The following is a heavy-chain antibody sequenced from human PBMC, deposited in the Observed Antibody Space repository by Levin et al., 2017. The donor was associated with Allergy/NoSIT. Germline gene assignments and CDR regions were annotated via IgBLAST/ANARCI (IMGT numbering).Heavy chain of an antibody. Sequence: SETLSLTCTVSGGSISSGDYYWSWIRQPPGKGLEWIGYIYYSGSTYYNPSLKSRVTISVDTSKNQFSLKLSSVTAADTAVYYCARAYCGGDCYLDVGGGSIDYWGQGTLVTVSS. J-gene: IGHJ4*02. CDR2: IYYSGST. CDR1: GGSISSGDYY. D-gene: IGHD2-21*02. V-gene: IGHV4-30-4*01. CDR3: ARAYCGGDCYLDVGGGSIDY.